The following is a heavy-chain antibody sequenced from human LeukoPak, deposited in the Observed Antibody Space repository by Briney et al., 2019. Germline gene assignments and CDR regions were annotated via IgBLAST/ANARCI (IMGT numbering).Heavy chain of an antibody. Sequence: PGGSLRLSCAASGFAFSTYSMNWVRQAPGKGLEWVSSITSTSSYIYYADSVKGRFTISRDNAKNSLYLQMNTLRAEDTAVYYFARVAGGSHHFDYWGQGTLVTVSS. CDR3: ARVAGGSHHFDY. V-gene: IGHV3-21*01. CDR1: GFAFSTYS. CDR2: ITSTSSYI. J-gene: IGHJ4*02. D-gene: IGHD1-26*01.